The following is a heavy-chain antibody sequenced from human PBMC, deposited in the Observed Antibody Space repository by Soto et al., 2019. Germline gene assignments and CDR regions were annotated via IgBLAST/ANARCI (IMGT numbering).Heavy chain of an antibody. CDR2: TYSRSKWYN. Sequence: SQILSLTCAISGDSVSSNTASWNWVRQSPSRGLEWLGRTYSRSKWYNDYAGSVKSRIIINPDTSKNQFSLQLNSVTPEDTAVYYCAKGDNLGPKTGYAFDPWGQGILVTVSS. J-gene: IGHJ5*02. CDR1: GDSVSSNTAS. D-gene: IGHD5-12*01. V-gene: IGHV6-1*01. CDR3: AKGDNLGPKTGYAFDP.